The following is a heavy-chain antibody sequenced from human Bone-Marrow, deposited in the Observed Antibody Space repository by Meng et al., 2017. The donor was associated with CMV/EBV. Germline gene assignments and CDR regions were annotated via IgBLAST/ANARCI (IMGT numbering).Heavy chain of an antibody. CDR2: INRNGGSI. D-gene: IGHD3-16*02. CDR3: ARVGYDYVSGSYRHFDA. Sequence: GESLKISCAASGFTFGDYGMSWVRQAPGKGLEWVSGINRNGGSIGYADSVKGRFTISRDNAKNSLYLQMNSLRAEDTALYYCARVGYDYVSGSYRHFDAWGQGTLVTVSS. J-gene: IGHJ5*02. V-gene: IGHV3-20*04. CDR1: GFTFGDYG.